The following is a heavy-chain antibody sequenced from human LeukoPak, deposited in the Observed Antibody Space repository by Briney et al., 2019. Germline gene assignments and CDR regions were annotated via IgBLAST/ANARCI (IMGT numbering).Heavy chain of an antibody. CDR1: GFTFSSYG. Sequence: GGSLRLSCAASGFTFSSYGVHWVRQAPGKGLEWVAFIRYDGSNKYYADSVKGRFTISRDNSKNTLYLQMNSLRAEDTAVYYCAKGSKLVVITRDHYMAVWGKGTTVTASS. D-gene: IGHD3-22*01. CDR2: IRYDGSNK. J-gene: IGHJ6*03. V-gene: IGHV3-30*02. CDR3: AKGSKLVVITRDHYMAV.